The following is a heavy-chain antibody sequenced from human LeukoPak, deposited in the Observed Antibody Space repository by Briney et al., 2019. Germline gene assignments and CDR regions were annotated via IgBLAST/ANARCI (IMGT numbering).Heavy chain of an antibody. D-gene: IGHD3-22*01. J-gene: IGHJ6*03. Sequence: PSETLSLTCTVSGGSIISYYWSWVRQSAGKGLEWIGRIYPSGSTEYNTSIKSRVTMSVDMSKKQFSLKLTSVTAADTAVYYCARLKFYDSTGYTPGYYMDVWGKGTTVTVSS. CDR2: IYPSGST. CDR3: ARLKFYDSTGYTPGYYMDV. CDR1: GGSIISYY. V-gene: IGHV4-4*07.